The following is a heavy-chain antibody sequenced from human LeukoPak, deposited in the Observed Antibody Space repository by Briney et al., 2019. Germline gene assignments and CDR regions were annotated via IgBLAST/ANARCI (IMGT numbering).Heavy chain of an antibody. CDR1: GGSISSYY. Sequence: SETLSLTCTVSGGSISSYYWSWIRRPPGKGLEWIGYIYYSGSTNYNPSLKSRVTISVDTSKNQFSLKLSSVTAADTAVYYCARTLGVEGTFEYYFDYWGQGTLVTVSS. V-gene: IGHV4-59*01. CDR3: ARTLGVEGTFEYYFDY. CDR2: IYYSGST. D-gene: IGHD3-10*01. J-gene: IGHJ4*02.